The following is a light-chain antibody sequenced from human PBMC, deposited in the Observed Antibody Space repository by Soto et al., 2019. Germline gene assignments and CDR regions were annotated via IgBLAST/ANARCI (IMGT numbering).Light chain of an antibody. CDR1: QSISSY. V-gene: IGKV1-39*01. CDR2: AAS. CDR3: QQYSQWPLYT. Sequence: DIQMTQSPSSLSASVGDRVTITCRASQSISSYLNWYQQKPGKAPKLLIYAASSLQSGVPSRFSGSGSGTDFTLTISSLQSEDFALYYCQQYSQWPLYTFGQGTKVDI. J-gene: IGKJ2*01.